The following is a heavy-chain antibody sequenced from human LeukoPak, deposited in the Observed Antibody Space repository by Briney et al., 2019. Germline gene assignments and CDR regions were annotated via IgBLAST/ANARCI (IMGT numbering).Heavy chain of an antibody. CDR2: IYTSGST. CDR3: ARDGIVVLPATMVYYYYMDV. CDR1: GGSISSYY. D-gene: IGHD2-2*01. V-gene: IGHV4-4*07. Sequence: SETLSLTCTVSGGSISSYYWSWIRQPAGKGLEWIGRIYTSGSTNYNPSLKSRVTMSVDTSKNQFSLKLSSVTAADTAVYYCARDGIVVLPATMVYYYYMDVWGKGTTVTVSS. J-gene: IGHJ6*03.